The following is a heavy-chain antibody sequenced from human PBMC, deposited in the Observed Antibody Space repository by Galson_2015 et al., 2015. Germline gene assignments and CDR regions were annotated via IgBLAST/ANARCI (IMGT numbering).Heavy chain of an antibody. CDR2: IDPRDSYI. CDR3: AKSSYGGYFDY. V-gene: IGHV5-10-1*01. Sequence: QSGAEVKKPGESLRISCKGSGYSFASFWINWARQMPGKGLEWMGRIDPRDSYIDYSPSFQGHVTISTDKSSSTAFLQWSSLKASDTAMYYCAKSSYGGYFDYWGLGTLVTVSS. CDR1: GYSFASFW. J-gene: IGHJ4*02. D-gene: IGHD2-15*01.